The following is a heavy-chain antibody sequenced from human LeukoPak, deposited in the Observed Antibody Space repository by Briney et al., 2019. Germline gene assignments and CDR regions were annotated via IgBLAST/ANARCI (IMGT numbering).Heavy chain of an antibody. CDR3: ARGMRPGTERWLQLRFYYYGMDV. Sequence: GASVKVSCKASGYTFTGYYMHWVRQAPGQGLEWMGIINPSGGSTSYAQKFQGRVTMTRDTSTSTVYMELSSLRSEDTAVYYCARGMRPGTERWLQLRFYYYGMDVWGQGTTVTISS. D-gene: IGHD5-24*01. V-gene: IGHV1-46*01. CDR2: INPSGGST. CDR1: GYTFTGYY. J-gene: IGHJ6*02.